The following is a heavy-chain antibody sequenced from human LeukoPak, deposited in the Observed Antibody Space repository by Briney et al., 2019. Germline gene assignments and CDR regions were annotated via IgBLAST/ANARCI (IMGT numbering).Heavy chain of an antibody. Sequence: NPGGSLRLSCAASGFTFGSYSMDWVRQAPTKGLEWVSSIYSSGRYIYYADSVKGRFTISRDNAKNSLYLQMNSLRAEDTAVYYCARGGGSRDGLTTSFDYWGQGTVVTVSS. V-gene: IGHV3-21*01. CDR2: IYSSGRYI. CDR3: ARGGGSRDGLTTSFDY. D-gene: IGHD5-24*01. CDR1: GFTFGSYS. J-gene: IGHJ4*02.